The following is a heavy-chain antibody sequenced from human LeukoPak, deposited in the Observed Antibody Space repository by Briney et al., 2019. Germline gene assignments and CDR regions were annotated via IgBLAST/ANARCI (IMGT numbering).Heavy chain of an antibody. CDR2: IYTSGST. CDR1: GGSISSYY. D-gene: IGHD3-3*01. V-gene: IGHV4-4*07. CDR3: AREGPYDFWSGYYIFDY. J-gene: IGHJ4*02. Sequence: TSETLSLTCTVSGGSISSYYWSWIRQPAGKGLEWIGRIYTSGSTNYNPSLKSRVTMSVDTSKSQFSLKLSSVTAADTAVYYCAREGPYDFWSGYYIFDYWGQGTLVTVSS.